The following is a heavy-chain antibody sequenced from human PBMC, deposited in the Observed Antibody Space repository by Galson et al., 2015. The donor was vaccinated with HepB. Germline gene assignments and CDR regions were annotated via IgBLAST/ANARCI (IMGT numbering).Heavy chain of an antibody. CDR1: GFTFSSYG. D-gene: IGHD4-17*01. Sequence: SLRLSCAASGFTFSSYGMHWVRQAPGKGLEWVVFIRYDGSNKYYADSVKGRFTISRDNSKNTLYLQMNSLRAEDTAVYYCWSMTTVTTSGRLFDYWGQGTLVTVSS. CDR2: IRYDGSNK. J-gene: IGHJ4*02. V-gene: IGHV3-30*02. CDR3: WSMTTVTTSGRLFDY.